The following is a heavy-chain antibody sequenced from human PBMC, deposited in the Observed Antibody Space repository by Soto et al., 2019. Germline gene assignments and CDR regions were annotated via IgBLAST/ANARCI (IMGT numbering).Heavy chain of an antibody. Sequence: EVQLLESGGGLVQPGGSLRLSCAASGFTFSSYAMSWVRQAPGKGLEWVSAISGSGGSTYYADSVKGRFTISRDNSKNTLYLQMNSRRAEDTAVYYCAKGGPYYYASSGYDDYWGQGPLVNVSS. CDR1: GFTFSSYA. CDR2: ISGSGGST. J-gene: IGHJ4*02. V-gene: IGHV3-23*01. D-gene: IGHD3-22*01. CDR3: AKGGPYYYASSGYDDY.